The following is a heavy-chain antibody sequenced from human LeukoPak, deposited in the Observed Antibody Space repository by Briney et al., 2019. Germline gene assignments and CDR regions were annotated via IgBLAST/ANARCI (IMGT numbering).Heavy chain of an antibody. CDR1: GGSFSGYY. Sequence: SETLSLTCAVYGGSFSGYYWSWIRQPPGKGLEWIGEINHSGSTNYNPSLKSRVTISVDTSKSQFSLKLSSVTAADTAVYYCARGKRSGLDYWGQGTLVTVSS. CDR2: INHSGST. CDR3: ARGKRSGLDY. V-gene: IGHV4-34*01. D-gene: IGHD2-8*02. J-gene: IGHJ4*02.